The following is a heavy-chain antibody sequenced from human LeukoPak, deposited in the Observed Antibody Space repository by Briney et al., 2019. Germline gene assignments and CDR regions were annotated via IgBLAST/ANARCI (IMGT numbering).Heavy chain of an antibody. Sequence: SETLSLTCTVSGGSISSGDYYWSWIRQPPGKGLEWIGYIYYSGSTYYNPSLKSRVTISVDTSKNQFSPKLSSVTAADTAVYYCARDACSSTSCFNWFDLWGQGTLVTVSS. D-gene: IGHD2-2*01. CDR3: ARDACSSTSCFNWFDL. V-gene: IGHV4-30-4*01. CDR1: GGSISSGDYY. J-gene: IGHJ5*02. CDR2: IYYSGST.